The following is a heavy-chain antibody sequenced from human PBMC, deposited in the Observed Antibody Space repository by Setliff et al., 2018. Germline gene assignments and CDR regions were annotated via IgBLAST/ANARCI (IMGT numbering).Heavy chain of an antibody. Sequence: ASVKVSCKTSGYTFTAYYIYWVRQAPGHGLELMGRIHPNTGSTNYLQDFQGRVTITRDTSIYTVYMELTGLTSGDTAVYYCAKQGYSDSLYAFNVWGQGTVVTVSS. J-gene: IGHJ3*01. V-gene: IGHV1-2*06. CDR1: GYTFTAYY. CDR3: AKQGYSDSLYAFNV. D-gene: IGHD3-16*02. CDR2: IHPNTGST.